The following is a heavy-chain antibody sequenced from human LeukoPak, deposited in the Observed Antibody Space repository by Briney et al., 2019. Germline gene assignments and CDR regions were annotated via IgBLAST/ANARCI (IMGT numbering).Heavy chain of an antibody. V-gene: IGHV4-4*09. Sequence: RSETLSLTCTVSAASFSTDYWYWARQSPGEGIQWIGCFSDRGSNSYNPSLNIPVALSVNTSKNQFFLSLKSVTAADTAVYYCAKSHFCIGYASDYWGRGILVTVSS. CDR1: AASFSTDY. CDR2: FSDRGSN. CDR3: AKSHFCIGYASDY. J-gene: IGHJ4*02. D-gene: IGHD3-3*02.